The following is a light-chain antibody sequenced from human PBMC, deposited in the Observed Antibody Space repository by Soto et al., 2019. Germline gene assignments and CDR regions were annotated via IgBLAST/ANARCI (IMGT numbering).Light chain of an antibody. J-gene: IGLJ2*01. Sequence: QSALTQPRSVSGSPGQSVTISCTGTSSDVGGYNYVSWYQQHPGKAPKLMIYDVSKRPSGVPDLFSGSKSDNTASLTISGFQAEDEADYYCCSYAGSDILIFGGGTKVTVL. CDR2: DVS. CDR3: CSYAGSDILI. CDR1: SSDVGGYNY. V-gene: IGLV2-11*01.